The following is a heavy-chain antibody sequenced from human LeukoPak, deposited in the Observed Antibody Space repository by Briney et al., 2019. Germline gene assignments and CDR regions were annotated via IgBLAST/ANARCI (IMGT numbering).Heavy chain of an antibody. CDR1: GGSISSGSYY. V-gene: IGHV4-61*02. CDR2: IYTSGST. Sequence: TLSLTCTVSGGSISSGSYYWSWIRQPAGKGLEWIGRIYTSGSTNYNPSLKSRLTISVDTSKNQFSLKLSSVTAADTAVYYCAREPHPDYYDSSGYHFDYWGQGTLVTVSS. D-gene: IGHD3-22*01. CDR3: AREPHPDYYDSSGYHFDY. J-gene: IGHJ4*02.